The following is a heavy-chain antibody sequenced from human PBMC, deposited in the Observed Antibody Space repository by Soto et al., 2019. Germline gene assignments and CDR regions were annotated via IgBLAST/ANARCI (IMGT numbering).Heavy chain of an antibody. D-gene: IGHD3-9*01. CDR3: ARGKSDYDILTGPQGPYYYYGMDV. J-gene: IGHJ6*02. V-gene: IGHV4-34*01. Sequence: SETLSLTCAVYGGSFSGYYWSWIRQPPGKGLEWIGEVNHSGSTNYNPSLKSRVTISVDTTKNQFSLKLSSVTAADTAGYYCARGKSDYDILTGPQGPYYYYGMDVWGQGTTVTVSS. CDR2: VNHSGST. CDR1: GGSFSGYY.